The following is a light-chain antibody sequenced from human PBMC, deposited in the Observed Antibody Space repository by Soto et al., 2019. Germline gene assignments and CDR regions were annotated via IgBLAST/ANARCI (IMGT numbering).Light chain of an antibody. CDR2: DNN. V-gene: IGLV1-51*01. Sequence: QSVLTQSPSVSAAPGQRVTISCSGSSSNIGNNYVSWYQQLPGTAPKLLIYDNNNRPSGIPDRFSGSKSGTSVTLDITGLQTGDEADYYCATWDGSLPGEVFGGGTKLTVL. CDR3: ATWDGSLPGEV. J-gene: IGLJ2*01. CDR1: SSNIGNNY.